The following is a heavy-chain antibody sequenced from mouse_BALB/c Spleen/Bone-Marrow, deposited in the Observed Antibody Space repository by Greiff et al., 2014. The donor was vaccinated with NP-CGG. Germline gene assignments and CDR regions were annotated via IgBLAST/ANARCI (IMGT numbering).Heavy chain of an antibody. V-gene: IGHV1S56*01. CDR3: ARDTMDY. CDR2: IFPGNVNT. J-gene: IGHJ4*01. Sequence: QVQLQQSGPELVKPGAPVRISCKASGYTFTSYYIHWVKQRPGQGLEWIGWIFPGNVNTKYNEKFKGKATLTADKSSSTAYMQLGSLTSEDSAVYFCARDTMDYWGQGTSVTVSS. CDR1: GYTFTSYY.